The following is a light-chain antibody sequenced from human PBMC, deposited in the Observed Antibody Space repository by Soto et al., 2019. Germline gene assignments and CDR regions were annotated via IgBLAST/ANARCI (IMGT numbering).Light chain of an antibody. CDR2: RNN. Sequence: QSALTQPPSASGTPGQRVTISCSGSSSNIGSKYVYWYQQLPGTAPKLLTYRNNQRPSGVPDRFSGSKSGTSASLAISGLRSEDEADYYCAAWDAGVSGPAFGGGTKVTVL. CDR3: AAWDAGVSGPA. J-gene: IGLJ2*01. V-gene: IGLV1-47*01. CDR1: SSNIGSKY.